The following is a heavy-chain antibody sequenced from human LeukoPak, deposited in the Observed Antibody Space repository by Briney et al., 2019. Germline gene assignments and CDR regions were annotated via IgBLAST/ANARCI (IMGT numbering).Heavy chain of an antibody. CDR1: GYSFTSYW. V-gene: IGHV5-51*01. CDR3: ARLYYYDSSGYYPFDY. D-gene: IGHD3-22*01. Sequence: LGESLKISCKSSGYSFTSYWIGWVRQMPGKGLEWMGIIYPGGSDTRYSPSFQGQVTISADRSISTAYLQWSSLKASDTAMYYCARLYYYDSSGYYPFDYWGQGALVTVSS. J-gene: IGHJ4*02. CDR2: IYPGGSDT.